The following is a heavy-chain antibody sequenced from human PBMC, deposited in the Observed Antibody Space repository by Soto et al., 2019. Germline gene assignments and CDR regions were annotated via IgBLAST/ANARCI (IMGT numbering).Heavy chain of an antibody. CDR2: MNPDSGDT. D-gene: IGHD7-27*01. CDR3: ARSRGGTGVHFDY. CDR1: GYTFTNYE. J-gene: IGHJ4*02. V-gene: IGHV1-8*01. Sequence: QVQLVQSGAEVKEPGASVKVSCKASGYTFTNYEINWVRQATGQGPEWMGWMNPDSGDTGYVPNFQGRVTMTRSTSISTAYMELSALRSEDTAVYYCARSRGGTGVHFDYWGQGTLVIVSS.